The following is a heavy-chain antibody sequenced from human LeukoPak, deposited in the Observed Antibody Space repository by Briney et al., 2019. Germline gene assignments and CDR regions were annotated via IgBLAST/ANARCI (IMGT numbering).Heavy chain of an antibody. CDR1: GGSFSGYY. D-gene: IGHD1-26*01. V-gene: IGHV4-34*01. J-gene: IGHJ4*02. CDR2: IYYSGST. CDR3: ARIPYSGSYGYFDY. Sequence: SETLSLTCAVYGGSFSGYYWSWIRQPPGKGLEWIGSIYYSGSTYYNPSLKSRVTISVDTSKNQFSLKLSSVTAADTAVYYCARIPYSGSYGYFDYWGQGTLVTVSS.